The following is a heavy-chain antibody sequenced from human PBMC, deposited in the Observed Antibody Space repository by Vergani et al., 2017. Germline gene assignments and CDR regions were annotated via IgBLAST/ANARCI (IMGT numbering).Heavy chain of an antibody. Sequence: EVQLVESGGGLVQPGRSLRLSCAASGLTFDDYAIHWVRQAPGKGLEWVSGNSWNSGSIGYADSVKGRFTISRDNSKNTLYLQMNSLRAEDTAVYYCANGPLQRLTHWGQGTLVIVSS. CDR2: NSWNSGSI. D-gene: IGHD5-12*01. CDR3: ANGPLQRLTH. J-gene: IGHJ1*01. CDR1: GLTFDDYA. V-gene: IGHV3-9*01.